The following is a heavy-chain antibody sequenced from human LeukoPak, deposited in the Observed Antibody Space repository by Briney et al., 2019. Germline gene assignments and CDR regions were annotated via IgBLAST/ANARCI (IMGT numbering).Heavy chain of an antibody. J-gene: IGHJ4*02. CDR3: AKDRYSGLNTIDF. D-gene: IGHD6-13*01. Sequence: GGSLRLSCAASEFTFSTYGMHWVRQAPGKGLEWVAVISYDGSYKFYADSVKGRFTISRDNSKSTLYLQMNSLRAEDTAVYYCAKDRYSGLNTIDFWGQGTLVTVSS. CDR1: EFTFSTYG. CDR2: ISYDGSYK. V-gene: IGHV3-30*18.